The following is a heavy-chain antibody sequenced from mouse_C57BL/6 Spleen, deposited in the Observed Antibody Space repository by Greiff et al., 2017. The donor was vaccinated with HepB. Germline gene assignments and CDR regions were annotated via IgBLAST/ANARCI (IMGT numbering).Heavy chain of an antibody. D-gene: IGHD2-4*01. J-gene: IGHJ4*01. Sequence: VQLQQSGAELARPGASVKMSCKASGYTFTSYTMHWVKQRPGQGLEWIGYINPSSGYTKYNQKFKDKATLTADKSSSTAYMQLSSLTSEDSAVYYCASPYDYVGMDYWGQGTSVTVSS. V-gene: IGHV1-4*01. CDR1: GYTFTSYT. CDR2: INPSSGYT. CDR3: ASPYDYVGMDY.